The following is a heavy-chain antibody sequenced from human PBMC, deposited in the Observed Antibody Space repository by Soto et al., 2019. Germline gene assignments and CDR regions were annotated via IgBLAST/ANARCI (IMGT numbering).Heavy chain of an antibody. D-gene: IGHD2-15*01. CDR1: GGTFSIYT. Sequence: SVKVSCKASGGTFSIYTISWVLQAPGQGLEWMGRIIPILGIANYAQKFQGRVTITRDTSASTAYMELSSLRSEDTAVYYCAREWVVGAATGTVVADFDIWGPGTRVTVAS. J-gene: IGHJ3*02. CDR2: IIPILGIA. V-gene: IGHV1-69*04. CDR3: AREWVVGAATGTVVADFDI.